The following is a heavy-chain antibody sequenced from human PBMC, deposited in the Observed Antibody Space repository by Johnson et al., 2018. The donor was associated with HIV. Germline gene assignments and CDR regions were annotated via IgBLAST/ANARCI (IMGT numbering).Heavy chain of an antibody. Sequence: QVQLVESGGGVVQPGRSLRLSCAASGFTFSSYAMHWVRQAPGKGLEWVAVISYDGSNKYYAYSVKGRFTISRDNSKNTLYLQMNSLRAEDTAVYYCSTWKVYCYYSGRACDAFDIWGQGTMVTVSS. CDR1: GFTFSSYA. J-gene: IGHJ3*02. V-gene: IGHV3-30*04. CDR2: ISYDGSNK. D-gene: IGHD4-11*01. CDR3: STWKVYCYYSGRACDAFDI.